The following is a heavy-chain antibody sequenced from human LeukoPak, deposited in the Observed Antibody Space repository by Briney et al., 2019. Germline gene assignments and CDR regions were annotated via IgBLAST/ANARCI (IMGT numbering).Heavy chain of an antibody. CDR3: ARGPLPWGSLDY. D-gene: IGHD3-16*01. V-gene: IGHV3-33*01. CDR2: IWYDESNK. CDR1: GFTFSSYG. Sequence: GGSLRLSCATSGFTFSSYGMHWVRQAPGKGLEWVAVIWYDESNKYYADSVKGRFTTSRDNSKNTLYLQMNSLRAEDTAVYYCARGPLPWGSLDYWGQGTLVTVSS. J-gene: IGHJ4*02.